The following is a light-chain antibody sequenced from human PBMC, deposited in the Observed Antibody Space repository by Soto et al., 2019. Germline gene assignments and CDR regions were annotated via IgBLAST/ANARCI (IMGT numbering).Light chain of an antibody. CDR1: SSNIGGNA. CDR3: EAWDDSLSGYV. CDR2: SNN. V-gene: IGLV1-44*01. J-gene: IGLJ1*01. Sequence: QSVLTQPPSASGTPGQRVTISCSGSSSNIGGNAVNWYQQLPGTTPKLLIYSNNQRPSGVPDRFSGSKSGTSASLAISGLQSEDEADYYCEAWDDSLSGYVFGTGTKVTVL.